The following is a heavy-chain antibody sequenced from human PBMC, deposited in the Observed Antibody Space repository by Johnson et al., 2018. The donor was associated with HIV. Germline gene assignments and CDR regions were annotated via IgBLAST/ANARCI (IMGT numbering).Heavy chain of an antibody. D-gene: IGHD5-18*01. Sequence: VQLVESGGGLVQPGGSLRLSCAASGFTVSSNYMTWVRQAPGKGLEWVSVIYSGGSTYYADSVKGRFTISRDNSKTTLYLQMNSLRAEDTAVYYCARVDTAMVGAFDIWGKGTMVTVSS. CDR3: ARVDTAMVGAFDI. V-gene: IGHV3-66*01. CDR1: GFTVSSNY. J-gene: IGHJ3*02. CDR2: IYSGGST.